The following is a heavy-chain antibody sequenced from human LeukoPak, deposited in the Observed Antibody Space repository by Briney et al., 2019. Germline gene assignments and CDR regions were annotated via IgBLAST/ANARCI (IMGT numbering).Heavy chain of an antibody. CDR1: GGSIDSHY. V-gene: IGHV4-4*07. D-gene: IGHD5-24*01. J-gene: IGHJ4*02. Sequence: SETLSLTCTDSGGSIDSHYWSWNRQSAGKGLEWIGRFFTGGSTYYNPSLESRVTMSVDTSKNQFSLKLRSVTAADTAVYFCARRVEMATIYLFDYWGQGTLVTVSS. CDR3: ARRVEMATIYLFDY. CDR2: FFTGGST.